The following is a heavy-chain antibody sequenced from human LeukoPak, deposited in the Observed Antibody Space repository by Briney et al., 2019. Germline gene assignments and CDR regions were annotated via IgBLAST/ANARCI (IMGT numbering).Heavy chain of an antibody. CDR2: IYSAGST. CDR3: AREFPLAAAGRGGHFDY. CDR1: GFTVSSNS. D-gene: IGHD6-13*01. J-gene: IGHJ4*02. Sequence: GGSLTLSCTVSGFTVSSNSMSWVRQAPGKGLEWVSFIYSAGSTHYSDSVKGRFTISIDNSKNTLYLQMGSLRAEDMAVYYCAREFPLAAAGRGGHFDYWGQGTLVTVSS. V-gene: IGHV3-53*05.